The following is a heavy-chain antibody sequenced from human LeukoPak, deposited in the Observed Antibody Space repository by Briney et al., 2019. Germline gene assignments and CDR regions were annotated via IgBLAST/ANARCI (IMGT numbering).Heavy chain of an antibody. CDR2: IKQDGSEK. Sequence: GGSLRLSCAASGFRFSSYWMSWVRQAPGKGLEWVANIKQDGSEKYYVDSVKGRFTISRDNAKNSSYLQMNSLRAEDTAVYFCARDGLPFDFWGQGTLVTVSS. CDR3: ARDGLPFDF. V-gene: IGHV3-7*01. CDR1: GFRFSSYW. J-gene: IGHJ4*02. D-gene: IGHD5-12*01.